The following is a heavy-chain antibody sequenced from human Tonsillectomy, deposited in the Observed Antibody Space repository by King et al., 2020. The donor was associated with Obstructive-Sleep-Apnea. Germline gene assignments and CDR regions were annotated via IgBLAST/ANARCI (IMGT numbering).Heavy chain of an antibody. CDR2: INHSGST. CDR1: GGSFSGYH. D-gene: IGHD3-22*01. Sequence: QVQLQQWGAGLLKPSETLSLTCAVYGGSFSGYHWSWIRQPPGKGLEWIGEINHSGSTNYNPSLKSRVTISVDTSKNQFSLKLSSVTAADTAVYYCARARDSSGSAKRFDYWGQGTLVTVSS. V-gene: IGHV4-34*01. J-gene: IGHJ4*02. CDR3: ARARDSSGSAKRFDY.